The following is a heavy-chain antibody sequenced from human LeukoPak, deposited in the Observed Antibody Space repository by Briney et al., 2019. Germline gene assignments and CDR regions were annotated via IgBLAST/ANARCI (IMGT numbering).Heavy chain of an antibody. J-gene: IGHJ5*02. CDR2: INSDGSST. Sequence: GGSLRLSCAASGFTFSRYWMHWVRQGPGEGLVWVSRINSDGSSTSYADSVKGRFTISRDNAKNTLYLQMTSLRAEDTAVYYCAREYSTGFDPWGQGTLVTVSS. CDR1: GFTFSRYW. CDR3: AREYSTGFDP. D-gene: IGHD2-15*01. V-gene: IGHV3-74*01.